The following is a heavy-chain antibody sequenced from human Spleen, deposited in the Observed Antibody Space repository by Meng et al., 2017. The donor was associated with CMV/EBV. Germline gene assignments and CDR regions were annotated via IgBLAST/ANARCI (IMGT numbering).Heavy chain of an antibody. D-gene: IGHD2-2*02. V-gene: IGHV2-5*01. CDR1: GFSLSTSGVG. J-gene: IGHJ4*02. CDR3: AHTTWSVPAAIGPYDY. Sequence: SGPTLVKPTQTLTLTCTFSGFSLSTSGVGVGWIRQPPGKALTWLALIYWNHDKRYSPSLKSRLTITKDTSKNQVVHTMTNMDPGDTATYYGAHTTWSVPAAIGPYDYWGQGTLVTVSS. CDR2: IYWNHDK.